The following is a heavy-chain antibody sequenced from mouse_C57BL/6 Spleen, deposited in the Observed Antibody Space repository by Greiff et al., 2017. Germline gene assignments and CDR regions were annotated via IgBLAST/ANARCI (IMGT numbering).Heavy chain of an antibody. J-gene: IGHJ2*01. Sequence: QVQLKQPGAELVRPGTSVKLSCKASGYTFTSYWMHWVKQRPGQGLEWIGVIDPSDSYTNYNQKFKGKATLTVNTSSSTAYMQLSSLPSEDSAVYYCARYTTVVSYYFDYWGQGTTLTVSS. CDR3: ARYTTVVSYYFDY. D-gene: IGHD1-1*01. CDR1: GYTFTSYW. V-gene: IGHV1-59*01. CDR2: IDPSDSYT.